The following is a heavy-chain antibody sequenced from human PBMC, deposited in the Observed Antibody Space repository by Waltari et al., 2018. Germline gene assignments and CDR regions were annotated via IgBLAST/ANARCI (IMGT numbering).Heavy chain of an antibody. J-gene: IGHJ6*03. Sequence: QVQLQESGPGLVQPSETLSLTCTVSVGSISRYYWSWIRQPPGKGLEWIGYIYYSGSTNYNPSLKSRVTISVDTSKNQFSLKLSSVTAADTAVYYCARSIVDTYMDVWGKGTTVTVSS. D-gene: IGHD3-22*01. V-gene: IGHV4-59*01. CDR3: ARSIVDTYMDV. CDR2: IYYSGST. CDR1: VGSISRYY.